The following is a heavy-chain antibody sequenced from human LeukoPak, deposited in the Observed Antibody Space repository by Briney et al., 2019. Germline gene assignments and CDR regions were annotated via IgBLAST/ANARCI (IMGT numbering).Heavy chain of an antibody. CDR1: GFTFSSYS. J-gene: IGHJ4*02. CDR2: ISSSGTYI. D-gene: IGHD3-22*01. CDR3: ARAYYYDSSGYLDY. V-gene: IGHV3-21*01. Sequence: GGSLRLSCAASGFTFSSYSMNWVRQAPGKGLEWVAYISSSGTYIYYTDSVKGRFTISRDDAENSLYLQMNSPRADDTAVYYCARAYYYDSSGYLDYWGQGALVTVSS.